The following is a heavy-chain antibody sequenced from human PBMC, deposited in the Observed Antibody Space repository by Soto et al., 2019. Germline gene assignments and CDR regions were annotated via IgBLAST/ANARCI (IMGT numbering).Heavy chain of an antibody. V-gene: IGHV4-39*01. J-gene: IGHJ5*02. CDR2: IFYLGSS. D-gene: IGHD3-3*02. CDR1: GDSIISSDFY. CDR3: ARHSLALRKNNWFDP. Sequence: PSETLSLTCTDSGDSIISSDFYWGWVRQPPGKGLEWIGSIFYLGSSYYNPSLKSRVTMSVDTSKNQFSLRLRSVTAADTALYFCARHSLALRKNNWFDPWGQGIMVTAPQ.